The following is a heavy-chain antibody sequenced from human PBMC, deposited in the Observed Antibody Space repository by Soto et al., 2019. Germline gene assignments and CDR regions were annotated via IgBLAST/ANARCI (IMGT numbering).Heavy chain of an antibody. CDR3: ATVIAVAGTKGFDI. D-gene: IGHD6-19*01. J-gene: IGHJ3*02. CDR1: GYTLTELS. Sequence: GASVKVSCKVSGYTLTELSMHWVRQAPGKGLEWMGGFDPEDGETIYAQKFQGRVTMTEDTSTDTAYMELSSLRSEDTAVYYCATVIAVAGTKGFDIWGQATIVTVSS. V-gene: IGHV1-24*01. CDR2: FDPEDGET.